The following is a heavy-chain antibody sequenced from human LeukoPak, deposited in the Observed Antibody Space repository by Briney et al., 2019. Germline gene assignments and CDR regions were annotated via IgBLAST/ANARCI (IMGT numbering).Heavy chain of an antibody. Sequence: SETLSLTCTVSGGSISSYYWSRIRQPAGKGLEWIGRIYTSGSTNYNPSLKSRVTMSVDTSKNQFSLKLSSVTAADTAVYYCARHRAYSSSSPFDYWGQGTLVTVSS. CDR1: GGSISSYY. D-gene: IGHD6-6*01. CDR3: ARHRAYSSSSPFDY. CDR2: IYTSGST. V-gene: IGHV4-4*07. J-gene: IGHJ4*02.